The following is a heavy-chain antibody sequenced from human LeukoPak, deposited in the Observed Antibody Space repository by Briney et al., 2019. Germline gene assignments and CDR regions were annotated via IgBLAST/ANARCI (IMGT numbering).Heavy chain of an antibody. J-gene: IGHJ5*02. CDR2: IYYSGST. CDR1: GGSISSYY. D-gene: IGHD3-10*01. CDR3: ARGGYYGSGNDFRFDH. V-gene: IGHV4-59*01. Sequence: PSETLSLTCTVSGGSISSYYWSWIRQPPGKGLEWIGDIYYSGSTNYKPSLKSRGTISLDTSKNQVSLKLSSVTAADTAVYSCARGGYYGSGNDFRFDHWGQGTLVTVSS.